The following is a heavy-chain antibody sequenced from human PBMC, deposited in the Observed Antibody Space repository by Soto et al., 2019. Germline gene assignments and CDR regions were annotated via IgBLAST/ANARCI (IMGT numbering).Heavy chain of an antibody. D-gene: IGHD2-2*03. Sequence: QVQLVQSGAEVKKPGSSVKVSCKVSGDTFSSYGISWVRQAPGQGLEWMGGIIPRYGTSNYSQKFQGRVTSTADEPTTAAYMELSSLGSEVTAVYLCVRDDGYWTSRRCYRDDYYYGMEVWGQGTTVTFSS. CDR3: VRDDGYWTSRRCYRDDYYYGMEV. CDR1: GDTFSSYG. J-gene: IGHJ6*02. V-gene: IGHV1-69*01. CDR2: IIPRYGTS.